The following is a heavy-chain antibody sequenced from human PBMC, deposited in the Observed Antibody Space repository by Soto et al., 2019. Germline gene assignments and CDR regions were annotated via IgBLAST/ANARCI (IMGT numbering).Heavy chain of an antibody. J-gene: IGHJ4*02. V-gene: IGHV4-34*01. Sequence: SETLSLTCAVYGGSFSGYYWSWIRQPPGKGLEWIGEINHSGSTNYNPSLKSRVTISVDTSKNQFSLKLSSVTAADTAVYYCARDLKRVPAAFDYWGQGTLVTVSS. CDR3: ARDLKRVPAAFDY. CDR2: INHSGST. D-gene: IGHD2-2*01. CDR1: GGSFSGYY.